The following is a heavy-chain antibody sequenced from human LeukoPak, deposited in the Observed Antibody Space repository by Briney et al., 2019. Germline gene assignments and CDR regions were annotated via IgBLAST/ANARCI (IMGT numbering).Heavy chain of an antibody. Sequence: GGSLRLSCAASGFTFSTAWMNWVRQAPGKGLEWVGRIKSKTDGGTTDYAAPVKGRFTISRDDSKNTLYLQMNSLKTEDTAVYYCTTGYCSSTSCSFFDYWGQGTLVTVSS. D-gene: IGHD2-2*01. CDR3: TTGYCSSTSCSFFDY. V-gene: IGHV3-15*01. CDR1: GFTFSTAW. CDR2: IKSKTDGGTT. J-gene: IGHJ4*02.